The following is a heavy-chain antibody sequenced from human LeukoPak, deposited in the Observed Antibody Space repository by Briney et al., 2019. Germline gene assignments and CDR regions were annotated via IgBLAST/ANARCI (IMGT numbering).Heavy chain of an antibody. J-gene: IGHJ4*02. CDR2: ISYDGSNK. Sequence: GGSLRLSCAASGLTFSSYAMHWVRQAPGKGLEWVAVISYDGSNKYYADSVKGRFTISRDNSKNTLYLQMNSLRAEDTAVYYCAREGPSITMVRGVLLDYWGQGTLVTVSS. CDR1: GLTFSSYA. V-gene: IGHV3-30*04. D-gene: IGHD3-10*01. CDR3: AREGPSITMVRGVLLDY.